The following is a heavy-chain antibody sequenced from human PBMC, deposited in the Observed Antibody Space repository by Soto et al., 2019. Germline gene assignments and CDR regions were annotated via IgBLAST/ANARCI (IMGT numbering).Heavy chain of an antibody. CDR1: GYSFTTYW. CDR2: IDPSDSYT. V-gene: IGHV5-10-1*01. CDR3: VTYCSGGSCYLDYYYYGMDV. D-gene: IGHD2-15*01. J-gene: IGHJ6*02. Sequence: PGESLKISCQGSGYSFTTYWISWVRQMPGKGLEWMGRIDPSDSYTNFSPSFKGHVSISVDKSISTVYLQWSSLKASDTAMYYCVTYCSGGSCYLDYYYYGMDVWGQGTMVTVSS.